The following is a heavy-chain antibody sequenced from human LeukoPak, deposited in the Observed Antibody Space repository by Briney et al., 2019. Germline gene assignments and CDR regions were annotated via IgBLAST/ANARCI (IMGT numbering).Heavy chain of an antibody. CDR3: ASASGIAAAGYNWFDP. J-gene: IGHJ5*02. CDR2: IYYSGST. CDR1: GGSISSGDYY. V-gene: IGHV4-30-4*01. Sequence: PSETLSLTCTVSGGSISSGDYYWSWIRQPPGKGLEWIGYIYYSGSTYYNPSLKSRVTISVDTSKNQFSLKLSSVTAADTAVYYCASASGIAAAGYNWFDPWGQGTLVTVSS. D-gene: IGHD6-13*01.